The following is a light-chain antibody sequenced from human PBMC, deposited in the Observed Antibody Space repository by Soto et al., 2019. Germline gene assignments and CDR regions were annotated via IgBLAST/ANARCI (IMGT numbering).Light chain of an antibody. CDR2: DND. V-gene: IGLV1-51*01. J-gene: IGLJ1*01. CDR3: GTWDSSLSAYV. Sequence: VLAPPRSVSQAPSPKVPLPCSWHSTKIRYRHVSWSSQLPGTASKLLIYDNDKRPSGIPDRFYDHRTGTSIPLAIPRLQTGDEADYYCGTWDSSLSAYVFGTGTKVTVL. CDR1: STKIRYRH.